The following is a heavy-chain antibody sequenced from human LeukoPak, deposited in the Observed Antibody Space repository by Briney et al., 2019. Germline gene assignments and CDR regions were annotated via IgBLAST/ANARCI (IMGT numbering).Heavy chain of an antibody. CDR2: IWYDGSNK. D-gene: IGHD6-19*01. CDR1: GFTFSSYG. J-gene: IGHJ6*02. CDR3: ARDVQQWLGGLYYGMDV. Sequence: GGSLRLSCAASGFTFSSYGMHWVRQAPGKGLEWVAVIWYDGSNKYYADSVKGRFTISRDNSKNTLYLQMNSLRAEDTAVYYCARDVQQWLGGLYYGMDVWGQGTTVTVSS. V-gene: IGHV3-33*01.